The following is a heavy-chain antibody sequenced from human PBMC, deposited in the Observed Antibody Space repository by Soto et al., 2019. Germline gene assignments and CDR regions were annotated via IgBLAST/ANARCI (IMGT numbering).Heavy chain of an antibody. CDR3: TRSDWFDP. CDR2: FKSDASFT. J-gene: IGHJ5*02. V-gene: IGHV3-74*03. Sequence: PGESLKISCTGYGITSYWMHWVRQAPGKGLEWVSRFKSDASFTTYADSVKGRFTTSTDNAKNTLYLQMNSLRAEDTAVYYCTRSDWFDPWGQGTLVTVSS. CDR1: GITSYW.